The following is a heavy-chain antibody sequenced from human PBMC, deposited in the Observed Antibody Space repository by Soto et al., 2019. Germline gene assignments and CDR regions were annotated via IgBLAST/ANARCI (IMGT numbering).Heavy chain of an antibody. D-gene: IGHD3-16*01. Sequence: QVQLVQSGAEVKKPGASVKVSCKASGYTFTGYYMYWVRQAPGQGLEWMGWINPNSGGTNYAQKFQGRVTMTRDTSISTSYKELSRLRSDDTAVYYCARGPRTLGRLGEADCWGQGTLVTVSS. V-gene: IGHV1-2*02. CDR3: ARGPRTLGRLGEADC. CDR2: INPNSGGT. J-gene: IGHJ4*02. CDR1: GYTFTGYY.